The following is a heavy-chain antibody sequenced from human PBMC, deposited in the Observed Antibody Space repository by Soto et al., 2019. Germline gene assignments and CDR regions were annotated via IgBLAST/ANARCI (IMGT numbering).Heavy chain of an antibody. CDR1: GFTFSSYG. D-gene: IGHD3-9*01. Sequence: PGGSLRLSCTASGFTFSSYGMGWVRQAPGKGLQWVSTIRGDGGQTHYTDSVKGRFSISRANSKNTVYLQMDSLRAEDTAMYFCARDVGLDSDDFFAYWGQGTQVTVSS. J-gene: IGHJ4*02. CDR3: ARDVGLDSDDFFAY. V-gene: IGHV3-23*01. CDR2: IRGDGGQT.